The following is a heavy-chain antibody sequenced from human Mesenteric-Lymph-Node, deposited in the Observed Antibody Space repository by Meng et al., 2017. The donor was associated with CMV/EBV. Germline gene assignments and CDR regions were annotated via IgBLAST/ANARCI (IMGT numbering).Heavy chain of an antibody. CDR3: ARGGYCRSTTCYQVFDS. CDR1: FTFEDYG. V-gene: IGHV3-20*01. CDR2: INWNGASA. D-gene: IGHD2-2*01. Sequence: FTFEDYGMTGVRLIPGKGLEWVAGINWNGASAGHTDSVKGRFTISRDNAKNSLYLQMNSLRVEDTALYHCARGGYCRSTTCYQVFDSWGQGTLVTVSS. J-gene: IGHJ5*01.